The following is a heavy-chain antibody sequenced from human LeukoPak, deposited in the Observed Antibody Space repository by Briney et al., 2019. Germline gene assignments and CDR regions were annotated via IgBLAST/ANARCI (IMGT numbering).Heavy chain of an antibody. CDR3: AKVGVAVAGRSVFYLDY. Sequence: GSLRLSCAASGFTFSSYAMSWVRQAPGKGLEWVSAIIGSGGSTYYADSVKGRFTISRDNSKNTLYLQMNSLRAEDTAVYYCAKVGVAVAGRSVFYLDYWGQGTLVTVSS. D-gene: IGHD6-19*01. CDR1: GFTFSSYA. J-gene: IGHJ4*02. CDR2: IIGSGGST. V-gene: IGHV3-23*01.